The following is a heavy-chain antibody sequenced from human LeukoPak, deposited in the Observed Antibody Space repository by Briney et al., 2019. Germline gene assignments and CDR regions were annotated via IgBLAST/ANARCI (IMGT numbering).Heavy chain of an antibody. CDR1: GASISTFY. CDR3: ARVCSGGSCYGWFNP. CDR2: LYFSGST. D-gene: IGHD2-15*01. V-gene: IGHV4-59*01. J-gene: IGHJ5*02. Sequence: SETLSLTCTVSGASISTFYWSWIRQPPGKGLEWIGYLYFSGSTNYNPSLKSRVTISVDTSKNQFSLKLSSVTAADTAVYYCARVCSGGSCYGWFNPWGQGTLVTVSS.